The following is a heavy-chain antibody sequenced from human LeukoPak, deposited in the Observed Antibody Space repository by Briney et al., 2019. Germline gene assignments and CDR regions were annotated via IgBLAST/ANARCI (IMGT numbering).Heavy chain of an antibody. Sequence: TGGSLRLSCAASGFAFSSYAMSWVRQAPGKGLGWVSAISGSGGTTYYVDSVKGRFTISRDNPKNTLYLQMNSLRAEDTAVYYCAKGDGPMAYWGQGTLVTVSS. D-gene: IGHD4-17*01. V-gene: IGHV3-23*01. CDR3: AKGDGPMAY. CDR1: GFAFSSYA. J-gene: IGHJ4*02. CDR2: ISGSGGTT.